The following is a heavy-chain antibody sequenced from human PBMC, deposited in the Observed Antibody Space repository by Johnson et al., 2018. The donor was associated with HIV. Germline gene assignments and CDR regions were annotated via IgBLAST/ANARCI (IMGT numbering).Heavy chain of an antibody. J-gene: IGHJ3*02. V-gene: IGHV3-30*14. Sequence: VQLVESGGGVVQPGRSLRLSCAASGFTFSSYAMHWVRQAPGKGLEWVAVISYDGSNKYYADSVKGRFTISSDNSKNTLYLQMNSLRAEDTAVYYCARDRNYYDSSAQGAFDIWGQGTMVTVSS. D-gene: IGHD3-22*01. CDR2: ISYDGSNK. CDR3: ARDRNYYDSSAQGAFDI. CDR1: GFTFSSYA.